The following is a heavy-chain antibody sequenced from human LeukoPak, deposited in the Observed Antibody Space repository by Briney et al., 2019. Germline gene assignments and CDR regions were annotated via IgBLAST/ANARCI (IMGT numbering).Heavy chain of an antibody. V-gene: IGHV3-30*18. CDR2: ISYDGSNK. Sequence: GRSLRLSCAASGFTISSYGIHWVRQAPGKGLEWVAVISYDGSNKYYADSVKGRFTISRDNSKNTLYLQMNSLRAEDTAVYYCAKDPFDYWGQGTLVTVSS. CDR3: AKDPFDY. J-gene: IGHJ4*02. CDR1: GFTISSYG.